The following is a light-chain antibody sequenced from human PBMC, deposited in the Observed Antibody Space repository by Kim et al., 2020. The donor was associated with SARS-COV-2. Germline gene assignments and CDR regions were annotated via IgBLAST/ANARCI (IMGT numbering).Light chain of an antibody. V-gene: IGLV2-14*04. CDR2: DVS. CDR3: SSHTTSSTYV. CDR1: SSGVCYLNS. Sequence: SSTIACTETSSGVCYLNSCSWYQQHPGKAPKLIMYDVSERASGVSNRFSGSQSGNTASLTISGLRAEDEADYYCSSHTTSSTYVFGSGTKVTVL. J-gene: IGLJ1*01.